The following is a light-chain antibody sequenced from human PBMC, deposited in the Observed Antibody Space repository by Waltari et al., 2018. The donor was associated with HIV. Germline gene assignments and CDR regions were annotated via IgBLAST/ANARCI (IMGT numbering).Light chain of an antibody. CDR2: EVS. Sequence: LTQPASVSGSPGQSITISCTGTSSDVGSYNLVSWYQQHPGKAPKLMIYEVSKRPSGVSNRFSGSKSGNTASLTISGLQAEDEADYYCCSYAGSSTWVFGGGTKLTVL. J-gene: IGLJ3*02. V-gene: IGLV2-23*02. CDR1: SSDVGSYNL. CDR3: CSYAGSSTWV.